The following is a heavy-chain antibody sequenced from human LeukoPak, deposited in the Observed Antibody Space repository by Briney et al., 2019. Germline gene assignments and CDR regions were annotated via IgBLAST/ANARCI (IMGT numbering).Heavy chain of an antibody. CDR2: IYTGGST. Sequence: GGSLRLSCAASGFNVRSNFVAWVRQAPGKGLECVSVIYTGGSTYYAASVKGRLTISRDNSQNTVSLQLISVRAEDTAMYYCVREVPQLLYYWGQGTLVSVSS. D-gene: IGHD2-2*01. V-gene: IGHV3-53*01. CDR3: VREVPQLLYY. CDR1: GFNVRSNF. J-gene: IGHJ4*02.